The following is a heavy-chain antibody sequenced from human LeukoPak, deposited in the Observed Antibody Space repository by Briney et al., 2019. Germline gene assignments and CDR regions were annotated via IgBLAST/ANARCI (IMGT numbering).Heavy chain of an antibody. CDR1: GGSISSSSYS. Sequence: SETLSLTCTVSGGSISSSSYSWGWIRQPPGKGLEWIGTIYYSGSTYYNPSLKSRVTISVDTSKNQFSLKLSSVTAADTAVYYCARDRRIAVAGTSFDYWGQGTLVTVSS. J-gene: IGHJ4*02. CDR3: ARDRRIAVAGTSFDY. V-gene: IGHV4-39*07. D-gene: IGHD6-19*01. CDR2: IYYSGST.